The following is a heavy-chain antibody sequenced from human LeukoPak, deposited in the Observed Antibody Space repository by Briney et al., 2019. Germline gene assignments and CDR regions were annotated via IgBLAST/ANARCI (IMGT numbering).Heavy chain of an antibody. CDR3: AELGITMIGGV. D-gene: IGHD3-10*02. CDR1: GFTFSSYS. J-gene: IGHJ6*04. Sequence: GGSLRLSCAASGFTFSSYSMNWVRQAPGKGLEWVSSISSSSNYIYYADSMKGRFTISRDNAKNSLYLQMNSLRAEDTAVYYCAELGITMIGGVWGKGTTVTISS. CDR2: ISSSSNYI. V-gene: IGHV3-21*01.